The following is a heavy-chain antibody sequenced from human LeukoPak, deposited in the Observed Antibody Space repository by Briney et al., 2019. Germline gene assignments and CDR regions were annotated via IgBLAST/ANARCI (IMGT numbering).Heavy chain of an antibody. V-gene: IGHV3-7*02. CDR3: ARSFDH. CDR1: GFSFSSSW. J-gene: IGHJ4*02. Sequence: GGSLSLSCAASGFSFSSSWMTWVRQAPGKGLEWVATIKQDGSEKFYVNSVKGRFTISRDNAKNSLYLQMNNLRDDDTAVYFCARSFDHWGQGTLVTVSS. CDR2: IKQDGSEK.